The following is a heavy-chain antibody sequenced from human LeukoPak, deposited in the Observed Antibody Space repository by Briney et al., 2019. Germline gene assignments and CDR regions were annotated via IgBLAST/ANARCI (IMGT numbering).Heavy chain of an antibody. V-gene: IGHV4-30-4*01. CDR1: GGSISSGDYY. CDR2: IYYSGST. Sequence: SETLSLTCTVSGGSISSGDYYWSWIRQPPGKGLEWIGYIYYSGSTYYNPSLKSRVTISVDKSKNQFSLKLSSVTAADTAVYYCARESAAGNAFDIWGQGTMVTVSS. D-gene: IGHD6-13*01. J-gene: IGHJ3*02. CDR3: ARESAAGNAFDI.